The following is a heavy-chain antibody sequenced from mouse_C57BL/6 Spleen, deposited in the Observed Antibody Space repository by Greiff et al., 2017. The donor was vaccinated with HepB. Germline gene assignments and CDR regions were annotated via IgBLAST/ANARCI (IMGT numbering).Heavy chain of an antibody. J-gene: IGHJ4*01. Sequence: EVQGVESGGGLVKPGGSLKLSCAASGFTFSDYGMHWVRQAPEKGLEWVAYISSGSSTIYYADTVKGRFTISRDNAKNTLFLQMTSLRSEDTAMYYCARGLYGNYLYYAMDYWGQGTSVTVSS. D-gene: IGHD2-1*01. CDR3: ARGLYGNYLYYAMDY. V-gene: IGHV5-17*01. CDR1: GFTFSDYG. CDR2: ISSGSSTI.